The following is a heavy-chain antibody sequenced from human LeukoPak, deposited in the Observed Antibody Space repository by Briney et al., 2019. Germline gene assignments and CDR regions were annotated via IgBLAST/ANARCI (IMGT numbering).Heavy chain of an antibody. CDR3: ARDRAVAGLFDN. D-gene: IGHD6-19*01. Sequence: GGSLRLSCAASGFTFSSYWMTWVRQTPGKGLEWVANIKEDGGEQNYVDSVEGRFTISRDNTKNSVFLQMNSLRAEDTAIYYCARDRAVAGLFDNWGQGTPVTVSS. CDR2: IKEDGGEQ. CDR1: GFTFSSYW. V-gene: IGHV3-7*01. J-gene: IGHJ4*02.